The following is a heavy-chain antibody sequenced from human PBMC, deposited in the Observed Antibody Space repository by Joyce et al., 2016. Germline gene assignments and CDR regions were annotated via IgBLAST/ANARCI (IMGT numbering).Heavy chain of an antibody. V-gene: IGHV3-23*01. CDR2: ISGSGASA. CDR3: ASQVALFGVVSLDY. J-gene: IGHJ4*02. CDR1: GFTFSEYA. Sequence: EVQLLESGGGLVQPGGSLRLSCAASGFTFSEYAMHWVRQAPGKGVEWVSRISGSGASAHYADSVKGRFTVSRDNSKNTLYLQMNSLSAADTAVYYCASQVALFGVVSLDYWGQGTLVPVSS. D-gene: IGHD3-3*01.